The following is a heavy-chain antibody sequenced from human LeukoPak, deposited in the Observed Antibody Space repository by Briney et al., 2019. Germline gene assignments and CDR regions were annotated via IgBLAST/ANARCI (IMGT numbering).Heavy chain of an antibody. CDR1: GFTFSSYA. CDR3: ARDGTVATHLGDY. Sequence: PGRSLRLSCAASGFTFSSYAMHWVRQAPGKGLEWVAVISYDGSNKYYADSVKGRFTISRDNSKNTLYLQMNSLRAEDTAVYYCARDGTVATHLGDYWGQGTLVTVSS. CDR2: ISYDGSNK. D-gene: IGHD5-12*01. J-gene: IGHJ4*02. V-gene: IGHV3-30*04.